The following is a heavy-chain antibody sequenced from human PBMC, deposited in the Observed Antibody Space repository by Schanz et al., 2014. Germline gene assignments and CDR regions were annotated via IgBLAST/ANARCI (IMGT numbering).Heavy chain of an antibody. Sequence: QVQLQQSGPGLVKPSQTLSLTCTVSGDSISSSNWWTWVRQPPGKGPEWIGEIHHRGITNYNPSRESRVTISVDKSQHQFSLKLTSLTAADTAVYYCARGERSGFGELLDFWGQGTLVTVSS. D-gene: IGHD3-10*01. V-gene: IGHV4-4*02. CDR1: GDSISSSNW. CDR2: IHHRGIT. CDR3: ARGERSGFGELLDF. J-gene: IGHJ4*02.